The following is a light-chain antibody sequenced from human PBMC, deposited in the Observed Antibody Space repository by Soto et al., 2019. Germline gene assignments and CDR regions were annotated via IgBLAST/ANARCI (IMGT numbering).Light chain of an antibody. J-gene: IGLJ2*01. CDR1: SSDVGFYNY. CDR2: DVT. Sequence: QSVLTQPRSVSGSPGQSVTVSCTGTSSDVGFYNYVSWYQHHPGKAPKLMIYDVTKRPSGAPDRFSGSKSGNTASLTISGLQPDDEADYYCCSYAGSYTLVFGGGTQLTVL. CDR3: CSYAGSYTLV. V-gene: IGLV2-11*01.